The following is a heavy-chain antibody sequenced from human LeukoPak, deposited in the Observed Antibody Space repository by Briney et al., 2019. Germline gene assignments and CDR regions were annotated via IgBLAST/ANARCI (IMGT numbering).Heavy chain of an antibody. CDR2: INPNSGGT. D-gene: IGHD6-19*01. J-gene: IGHJ6*03. CDR3: ARVIRYSSGWYGEVYMDV. Sequence: ASVKVSCKASGYTFTGYYMHWVRQAPGQGLEWMGWINPNSGGTNYAQQFQGRVTMTRDTSISTAYMELSRLRSDDTAVYYCARVIRYSSGWYGEVYMDVWGKGTTVTISS. CDR1: GYTFTGYY. V-gene: IGHV1-2*02.